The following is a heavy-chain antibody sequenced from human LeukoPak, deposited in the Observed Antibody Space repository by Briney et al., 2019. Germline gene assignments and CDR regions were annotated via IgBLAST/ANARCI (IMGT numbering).Heavy chain of an antibody. CDR1: GFTFSSYA. CDR2: IDTSGGNT. CDR3: ARALMGALLHAFDI. J-gene: IGHJ3*02. D-gene: IGHD2-8*01. Sequence: PGGSLRLSCAASGFTFSSYAMSWVRQAPGEGLEWVSTIDTSGGNTYSPNSVKGRFTISRDNSKDTLNLQVNSLRAEDTAVYYCARALMGALLHAFDIWGQGTVVAVAS. V-gene: IGHV3-23*01.